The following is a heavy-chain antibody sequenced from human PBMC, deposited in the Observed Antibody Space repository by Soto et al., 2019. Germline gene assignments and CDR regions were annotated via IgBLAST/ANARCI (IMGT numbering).Heavy chain of an antibody. CDR3: TRGLASGDY. Sequence: QVQLVQGGAEVKKPGASVKFSCKASGYIFTNFYIHWVRQAPGQGLEWIGIINPNGGSTNYAQNFQGRVTMTRDTSTSTVYMDLSSLRSEDTAVYYCTRGLASGDYWGQGTLITVSS. J-gene: IGHJ4*02. V-gene: IGHV1-46*03. CDR1: GYIFTNFY. CDR2: INPNGGST. D-gene: IGHD6-6*01.